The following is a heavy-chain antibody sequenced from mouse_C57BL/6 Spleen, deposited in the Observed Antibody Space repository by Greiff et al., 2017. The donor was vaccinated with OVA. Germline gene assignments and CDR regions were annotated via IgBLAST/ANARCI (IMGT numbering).Heavy chain of an antibody. Sequence: QVQLQQSGPELVKPGASVKISCKASGYAFSSSWMNWVKQRPGKGLEWIGRIYPGDGDTNYNGKFKGKATMTADKSSSTAYMQLSSLTSEDSAVYFCARLSPRQGNFDYWGQGTTLTVSS. V-gene: IGHV1-82*01. CDR3: ARLSPRQGNFDY. D-gene: IGHD3-2*01. J-gene: IGHJ2*01. CDR2: IYPGDGDT. CDR1: GYAFSSSW.